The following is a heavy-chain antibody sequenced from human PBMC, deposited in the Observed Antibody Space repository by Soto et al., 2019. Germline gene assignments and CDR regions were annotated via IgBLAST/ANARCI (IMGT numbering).Heavy chain of an antibody. V-gene: IGHV3-7*03. J-gene: IGHJ4*02. D-gene: IGHD3-3*01. CDR1: GFNFRDFW. CDR3: ARGNFGVLTDY. CDR2: IKQDGSER. Sequence: PGGSLRLSCAVSGFNFRDFWTSWVRQAPGKGLEWVANIKQDGSERYYVDSVKGRFTVSRDNTKNSLYLQMNSLRAEDTAMYYCARGNFGVLTDYWGPGTLVTVSS.